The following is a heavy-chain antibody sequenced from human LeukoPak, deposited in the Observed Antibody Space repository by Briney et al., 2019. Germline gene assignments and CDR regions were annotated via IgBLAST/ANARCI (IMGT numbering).Heavy chain of an antibody. Sequence: GGSLRLSCAASGFTFSSYSMNWVRQAPGKGLEWVSSISSSSSYIYYADSVKGRFTISRDNAKNSLYLQMNSLRAEDTAVYYCARRAAIGLQHFDYWGQGTLVTVSS. V-gene: IGHV3-21*01. D-gene: IGHD5-18*01. J-gene: IGHJ4*02. CDR3: ARRAAIGLQHFDY. CDR1: GFTFSSYS. CDR2: ISSSSSYI.